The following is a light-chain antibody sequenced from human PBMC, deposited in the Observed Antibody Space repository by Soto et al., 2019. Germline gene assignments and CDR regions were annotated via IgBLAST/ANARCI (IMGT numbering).Light chain of an antibody. V-gene: IGLV2-14*01. J-gene: IGLJ1*01. CDR3: SSYTSSSTLYV. CDR1: SSDVGGYKY. CDR2: DVS. Sequence: QSSLTQPASVSGSPGQSITISCTGTSSDVGGYKYVSWYQQHPGKAPKLMIYDVSNRPSVVSNRFSGSKSGNTASLTISGLQAEDEADYYCSSYTSSSTLYVFGTWTKLTFL.